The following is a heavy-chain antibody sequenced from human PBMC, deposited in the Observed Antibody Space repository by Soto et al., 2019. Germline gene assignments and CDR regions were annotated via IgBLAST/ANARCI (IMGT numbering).Heavy chain of an antibody. Sequence: GGSLRLSCAASGFTFSSYGMHWVRQAPGKGLEWVAVISYDGSNKYYADSVKGRFTISRDNSKNTLYLQMNSLRAEDTAVYYCATDRGKWNLYYYYYYHGMDVWGHGNTVTVYS. J-gene: IGHJ6*02. CDR2: ISYDGSNK. D-gene: IGHD3-22*01. CDR1: GFTFSSYG. CDR3: ATDRGKWNLYYYYYYHGMDV. V-gene: IGHV3-30*03.